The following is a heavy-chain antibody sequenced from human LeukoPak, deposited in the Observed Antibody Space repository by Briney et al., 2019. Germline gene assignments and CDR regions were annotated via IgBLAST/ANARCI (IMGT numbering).Heavy chain of an antibody. CDR1: GFTFSSYW. Sequence: GGSLRLPCAASGFTFSSYWMSWVRQAPGKGLEWVANIKQDGSEKYYVDSVKGRFTISRDNAKNSLYLQMNSLRAEDTAVYYCARLEYSSSWYGGELDYWGQGTLVTVSS. V-gene: IGHV3-7*01. CDR2: IKQDGSEK. J-gene: IGHJ4*02. CDR3: ARLEYSSSWYGGELDY. D-gene: IGHD6-13*01.